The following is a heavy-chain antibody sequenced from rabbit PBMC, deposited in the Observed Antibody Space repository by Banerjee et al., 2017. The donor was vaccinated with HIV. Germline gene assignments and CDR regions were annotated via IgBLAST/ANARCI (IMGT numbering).Heavy chain of an antibody. Sequence: QSLEESGGDLVKPGGTLTLTCTASGFSFSSGYYMYWVRQAPGKGLEWIACIDAGSSGSTYYATWAKGRFTISKTSSTTVTLQMTSLTAADTATYFCARDYAGTNAYFYFTLWGQGTLVTVS. CDR1: GFSFSSGYY. CDR2: IDAGSSGST. CDR3: ARDYAGTNAYFYFTL. V-gene: IGHV1S40*01. D-gene: IGHD4-2*01. J-gene: IGHJ4*01.